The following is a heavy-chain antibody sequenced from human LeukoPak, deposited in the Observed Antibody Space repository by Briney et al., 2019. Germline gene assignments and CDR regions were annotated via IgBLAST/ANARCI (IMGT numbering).Heavy chain of an antibody. CDR1: GFTVSSNY. Sequence: PGGSLRLSCAASGFTVSSNYMSWVRQAPGKGLEWVSVIYSGGSTYYADSVKGRFTISRDNSKNTLYLQMNSLRAEDTAVYYCARDYLSGYDYSYNWFDPWGQGTLVTVSS. V-gene: IGHV3-66*01. J-gene: IGHJ5*02. CDR3: ARDYLSGYDYSYNWFDP. D-gene: IGHD5-12*01. CDR2: IYSGGST.